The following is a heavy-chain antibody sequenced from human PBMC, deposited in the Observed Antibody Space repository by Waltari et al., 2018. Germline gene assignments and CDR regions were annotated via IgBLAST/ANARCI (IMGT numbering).Heavy chain of an antibody. Sequence: EVQLVESGGGLVQPGGSLSLSCAASGFTFSSYDMHWVRQATGKGLEWVSAMGTAGDTYYPVSVKGRFTISRENAKNSLYLQMNSLGAGDTAVYYCARDRGRYGMDVWGQGTTVTVSS. J-gene: IGHJ6*02. CDR1: GFTFSSYD. CDR2: MGTAGDT. V-gene: IGHV3-13*01. CDR3: ARDRGRYGMDV.